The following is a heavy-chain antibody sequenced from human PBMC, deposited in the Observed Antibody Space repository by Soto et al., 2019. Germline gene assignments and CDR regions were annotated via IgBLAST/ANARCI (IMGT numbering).Heavy chain of an antibody. CDR1: GFTFSDSA. Sequence: EVQLVESGGGLVQPGGSLKLSCVTSGFTFSDSAIHWVRQASGKGLEWVGRIRSKAYTYATVYAASVKGRFTISRDDSKNTAYLLMNSLKTEDTALYHCVRRTTSSDSAAWGQGTLVTV. D-gene: IGHD6-6*01. J-gene: IGHJ5*02. V-gene: IGHV3-73*02. CDR3: VRRTTSSDSAA. CDR2: IRSKAYTYAT.